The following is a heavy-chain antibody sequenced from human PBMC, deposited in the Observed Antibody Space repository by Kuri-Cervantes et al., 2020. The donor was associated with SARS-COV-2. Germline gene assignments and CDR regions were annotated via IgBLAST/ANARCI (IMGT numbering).Heavy chain of an antibody. V-gene: IGHV3-11*06. D-gene: IGHD3-3*01. CDR3: ARGGVGITVDY. CDR1: GFTFSDYY. J-gene: IGHJ4*02. Sequence: LSLTCAASGFTFSDYYMSWIRQAPGKGLEWVSYISSSSSYTNYADSVKGRFTISRDNAKNSLYPQMNSLRAEDTAVYYCARGGVGITVDYWGQGTLVTVSS. CDR2: ISSSSSYT.